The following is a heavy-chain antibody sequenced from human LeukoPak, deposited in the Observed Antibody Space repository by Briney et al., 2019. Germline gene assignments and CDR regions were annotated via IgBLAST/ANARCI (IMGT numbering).Heavy chain of an antibody. Sequence: SQTLSLTCTVSGGSISSSSYYWGWIRQPPGKGLEWTGSIYYSGSTYYNPSLKSRVTISVDTSKNQFSLKLSSVTAADTAVYYCARGRSAYDSSAYYYGNWGRGILVTVSS. D-gene: IGHD3-22*01. J-gene: IGHJ4*02. CDR3: ARGRSAYDSSAYYYGN. CDR2: IYYSGST. V-gene: IGHV4-39*07. CDR1: GGSISSSSYY.